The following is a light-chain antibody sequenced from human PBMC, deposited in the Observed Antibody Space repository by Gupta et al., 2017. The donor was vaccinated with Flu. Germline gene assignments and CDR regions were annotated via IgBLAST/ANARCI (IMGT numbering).Light chain of an antibody. Sequence: SITMSCTGTSSDLGGYDYVSWYQHHPGKAPKLMIFEVNRRPSGVSNRFSGSKSGNTASLTISGLQAEDEADYYCSSFSSSSILIFGGGTKVTVL. J-gene: IGLJ2*01. V-gene: IGLV2-14*01. CDR3: SSFSSSSILI. CDR2: EVN. CDR1: SSDLGGYDY.